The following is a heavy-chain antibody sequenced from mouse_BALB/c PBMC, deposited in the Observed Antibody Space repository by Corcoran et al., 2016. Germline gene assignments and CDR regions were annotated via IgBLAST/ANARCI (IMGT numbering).Heavy chain of an antibody. D-gene: IGHD2-12*01. J-gene: IGHJ2*01. Sequence: QIQLVQSGPELKKPGETVKISCKASGYTFTNYGMHWVKQAPGKGLKWMGWINTYTGEPTYADDFKGRFAFSLETSASTAYLQINNLKNEDTATYFCARSTPYEYYFDYWGQGTTLTVSS. V-gene: IGHV9-3-1*01. CDR3: ARSTPYEYYFDY. CDR2: INTYTGEP. CDR1: GYTFTNYG.